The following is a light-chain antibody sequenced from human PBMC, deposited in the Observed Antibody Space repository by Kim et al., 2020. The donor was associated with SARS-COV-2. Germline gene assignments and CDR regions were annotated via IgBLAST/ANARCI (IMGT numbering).Light chain of an antibody. CDR2: EVS. Sequence: SITVSLTGTSSDVGSYNLVTWYQQHTGKAPKLMMYEVSKRPSGVSNRFSGSKSGNTASLTISGLQAEDEADYYCCSYAGSSTFNWVFGGGTQLTVL. CDR3: CSYAGSSTFNWV. V-gene: IGLV2-23*02. J-gene: IGLJ3*02. CDR1: SSDVGSYNL.